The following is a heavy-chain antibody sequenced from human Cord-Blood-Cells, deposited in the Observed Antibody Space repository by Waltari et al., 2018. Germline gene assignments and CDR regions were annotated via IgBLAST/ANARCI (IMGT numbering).Heavy chain of an antibody. V-gene: IGHV4-39*01. CDR3: ARLTYYYVSGSYYKGLFDY. J-gene: IGHJ4*02. D-gene: IGHD3-10*01. CDR2: IYYSGST. Sequence: QLQLQESGPGLVKPSETLSLTCTVSGGSISSSSYYWGWIRQPPGKGLEWIGSIYYSGSTYYNPSLKSRVTISVDTSKNQFSLKLSSVTAADTAVYYCARLTYYYVSGSYYKGLFDYWGQGTLVTVSS. CDR1: GGSISSSSYY.